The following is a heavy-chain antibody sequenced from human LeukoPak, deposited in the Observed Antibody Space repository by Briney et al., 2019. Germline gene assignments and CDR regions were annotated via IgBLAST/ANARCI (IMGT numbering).Heavy chain of an antibody. CDR3: ARGGNWLLDY. J-gene: IGHJ4*02. Sequence: TGGSLRLSCAASGFTFSSYWMHWVCQAPGKGLWWVSRINSDGSSTSYADSVKGRFTISRDNAKNTLYLQMNSLRAEDTAVYYCARGGNWLLDYWGQGTLVTVSS. D-gene: IGHD4-23*01. V-gene: IGHV3-74*01. CDR1: GFTFSSYW. CDR2: INSDGSST.